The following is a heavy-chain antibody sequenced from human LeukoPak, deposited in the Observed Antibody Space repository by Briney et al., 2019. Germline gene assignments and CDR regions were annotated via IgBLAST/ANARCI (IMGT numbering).Heavy chain of an antibody. J-gene: IGHJ4*02. CDR2: ISGSGGST. CDR3: AKGRYYDSSGYSFDY. D-gene: IGHD3-22*01. CDR1: GFTFSSYA. V-gene: IGHV3-23*01. Sequence: GALRLSCAASGFTFSSYAMSWVRQAPGKGLEWVSAISGSGGSTYYADSVKGRFTISRDNSKNTLYLQMNSLRAEDTAVYYCAKGRYYDSSGYSFDYWGQGTLVTVSS.